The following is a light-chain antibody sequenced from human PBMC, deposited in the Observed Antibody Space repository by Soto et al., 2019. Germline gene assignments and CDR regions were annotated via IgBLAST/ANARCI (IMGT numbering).Light chain of an antibody. V-gene: IGKV3-20*01. CDR2: GAS. CDR3: QQYGSSPPYT. Sequence: EIVLTQSPGTQSLSPGERATLSCRDSQSVSSNYLAWYQQKFGQAPRLLIYGASSRATGIPDRFSGSGSGTDFTLTISRLEPEDFAVYYCQQYGSSPPYTFGQGTKVDIK. CDR1: QSVSSNY. J-gene: IGKJ2*01.